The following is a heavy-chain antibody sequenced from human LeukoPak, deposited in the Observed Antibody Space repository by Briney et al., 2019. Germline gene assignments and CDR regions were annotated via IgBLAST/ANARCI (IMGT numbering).Heavy chain of an antibody. CDR2: ISYDGSNK. J-gene: IGHJ6*02. D-gene: IGHD2-2*01. Sequence: GGSLSLSCAASGFPFSSYGMHWVRQAPGKGLEWVAVISYDGSNKYYADSVKGRFTISRDNSKNTLYLQMNSLRAEDTAVYYCAKDQARSWPAAISYYYYGMDVWGQGTTVTVSS. CDR3: AKDQARSWPAAISYYYYGMDV. CDR1: GFPFSSYG. V-gene: IGHV3-30*18.